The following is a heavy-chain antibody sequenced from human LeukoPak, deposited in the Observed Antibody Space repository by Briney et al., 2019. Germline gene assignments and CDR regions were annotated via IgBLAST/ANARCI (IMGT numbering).Heavy chain of an antibody. V-gene: IGHV4-61*02. CDR2: IYTSGST. D-gene: IGHD2-2*01. Sequence: SQTLSLTCTVSGGSISSGSYYWSWLRQPAGRGLEWIGRIYTSGSTNYNPSLKSRVTISVDTSKTQFSLKLSSVTAADTAVYYCARDHIVVVPAAIYNWFDPWGQGTLVTVSS. J-gene: IGHJ5*02. CDR3: ARDHIVVVPAAIYNWFDP. CDR1: GGSISSGSYY.